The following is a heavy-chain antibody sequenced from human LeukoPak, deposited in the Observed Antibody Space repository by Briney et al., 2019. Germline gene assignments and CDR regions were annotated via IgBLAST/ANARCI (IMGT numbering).Heavy chain of an antibody. Sequence: GGSLRLSRAASGFTFSSYEMNWVRQAPGKGVEWVSYISSSGSTIYYADSVKGRFTISRDNAKNSLYLQMNSLRAEDTAVYYCARDRWGRDGYNSNAFDIWGQGTMVTVSS. J-gene: IGHJ3*02. CDR2: ISSSGSTI. CDR3: ARDRWGRDGYNSNAFDI. CDR1: GFTFSSYE. D-gene: IGHD5-24*01. V-gene: IGHV3-48*03.